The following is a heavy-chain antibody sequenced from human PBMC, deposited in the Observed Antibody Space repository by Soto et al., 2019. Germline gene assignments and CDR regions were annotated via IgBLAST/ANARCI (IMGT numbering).Heavy chain of an antibody. Sequence: ASVKVSCKASGYTFTSYGIMWVRQAPGQGLEYLGWISTYNGNTDFAQKVQNRLTFTTDTSTNTAYMELRSLRPDDTAVYYCARAEVLSTPKWFDPRGQGTLVT. CDR3: ARAEVLSTPKWFDP. D-gene: IGHD2-15*01. CDR1: GYTFTSYG. V-gene: IGHV1-18*01. J-gene: IGHJ5*02. CDR2: ISTYNGNT.